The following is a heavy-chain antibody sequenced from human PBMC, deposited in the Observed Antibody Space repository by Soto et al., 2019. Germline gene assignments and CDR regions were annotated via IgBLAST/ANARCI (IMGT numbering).Heavy chain of an antibody. D-gene: IGHD6-19*01. CDR2: IKSKTDGGTS. CDR3: STHRSGCPGGY. CDR1: GFAFNNAW. V-gene: IGHV3-15*07. J-gene: IGHJ4*02. Sequence: PGGSLRLSCAASGFAFNNAWMNWVRQAPGKGLEWVGRIKSKTDGGTSDYAAPVKGRFTMSRDDSKNTLYLQMDSLKAEDTAVYYCSTHRSGCPGGYWGQGTLLTVSS.